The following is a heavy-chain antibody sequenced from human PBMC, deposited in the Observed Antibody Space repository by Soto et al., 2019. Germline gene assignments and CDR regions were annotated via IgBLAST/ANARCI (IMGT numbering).Heavy chain of an antibody. D-gene: IGHD3-10*01. CDR2: IYYSGST. J-gene: IGHJ5*02. CDR1: GGSISSGGYY. V-gene: IGHV4-31*03. Sequence: QVQLQESGPGLVKPSQTLSLTCTVSGGSISSGGYYWSWIRQHPGKGLEWIGYIYYSGSTYYNPYLKSRVTISVDTSKNQFSLKLSSVTAADTAVYYCARDQDATMVRGVTRGWFDPWGQGTLVTVSS. CDR3: ARDQDATMVRGVTRGWFDP.